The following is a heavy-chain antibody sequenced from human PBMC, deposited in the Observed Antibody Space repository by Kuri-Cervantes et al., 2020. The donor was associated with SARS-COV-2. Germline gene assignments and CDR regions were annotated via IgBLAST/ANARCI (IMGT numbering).Heavy chain of an antibody. V-gene: IGHV1-69*05. CDR2: IIPIFGSA. CDR1: GVSFNTYP. D-gene: IGHD5-24*01. CDR3: ARMDGYSLLDY. Sequence: SVKVSCKTSGVSFNTYPLTWVRQAPGQGLEWMGGIIPIFGSADYSQKFQGRVTMTRDTSTSTVYMELSSLRSEDTAVYYCARMDGYSLLDYWGQGTLVTVSS. J-gene: IGHJ4*02.